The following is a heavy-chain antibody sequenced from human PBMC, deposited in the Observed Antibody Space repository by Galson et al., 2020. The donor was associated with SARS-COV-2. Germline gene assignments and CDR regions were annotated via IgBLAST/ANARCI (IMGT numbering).Heavy chain of an antibody. D-gene: IGHD3-22*01. CDR1: GYTFTGYY. J-gene: IGHJ3*02. V-gene: IGHV1-2*02. CDR2: INPNSGGT. Sequence: VSCKASGYTFTGYYMHWVRQAPGQGLEWMGWINPNSGGTNYAQKFQGRVTMTRDTSISTAYMELSRLRSDDTAVYYCARGHYYDSSGYLDAFDIWGQGTMVTVSS. CDR3: ARGHYYDSSGYLDAFDI.